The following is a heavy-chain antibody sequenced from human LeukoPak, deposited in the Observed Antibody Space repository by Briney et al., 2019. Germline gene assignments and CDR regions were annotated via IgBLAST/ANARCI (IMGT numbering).Heavy chain of an antibody. V-gene: IGHV1-8*01. CDR1: GYTFTSYD. CDR3: ARVTAEELAGENWFDP. D-gene: IGHD3-16*01. J-gene: IGHJ5*02. CDR2: MNPNSGNT. Sequence: ASVKVSCKASGYTFTSYDINWVRQAPGQGLEWMGWMNPNSGNTGYAQKFQGRVTMTRNTSISTAYMELSSLRSEDTAVYYCARVTAEELAGENWFDPWGQGTLVTVSS.